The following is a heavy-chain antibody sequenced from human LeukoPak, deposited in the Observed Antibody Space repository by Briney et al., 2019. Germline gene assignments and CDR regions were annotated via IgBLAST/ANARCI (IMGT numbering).Heavy chain of an antibody. J-gene: IGHJ6*03. D-gene: IGHD3-9*01. V-gene: IGHV3-23*01. CDR3: ARESRGYDILTGKYHRGYYSYYMDV. Sequence: GGSLRLSCAASGFTFSNYGMSWVRQAPGKGLEWVSIISGSSSSIYYADSVKGRFTISRDNSKNSLYLQMNSLRAEDTAVYYCARESRGYDILTGKYHRGYYSYYMDVWGKGTTVTVSS. CDR1: GFTFSNYG. CDR2: ISGSSSSI.